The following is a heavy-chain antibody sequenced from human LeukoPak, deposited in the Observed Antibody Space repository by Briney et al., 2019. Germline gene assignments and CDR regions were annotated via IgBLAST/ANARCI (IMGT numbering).Heavy chain of an antibody. D-gene: IGHD3-9*01. J-gene: IGHJ4*02. CDR3: ARHPRVYDILTGYYRSFFDY. V-gene: IGHV4-38-2*02. CDR2: IYYSGST. CDR1: GYSISSGYY. Sequence: SETLSLTCTVSGYSISSGYYWGWIRQPPGKGLEWIGSIYYSGSTYYNPSLKSRVTISVDTSKNQFSLKLSSVTAADTAVYYCARHPRVYDILTGYYRSFFDYWGQGTLVTVSS.